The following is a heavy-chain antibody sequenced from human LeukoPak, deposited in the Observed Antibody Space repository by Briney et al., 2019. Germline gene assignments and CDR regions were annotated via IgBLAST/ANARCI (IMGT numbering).Heavy chain of an antibody. CDR1: GFTFDDYG. D-gene: IGHD6-13*01. J-gene: IGHJ4*02. Sequence: GGSLRLSCAASGFTFDDYGMSWVRQAPGKGLEWISGVNWNGGSTGYADSVKGRFTISRDNAKNSLYLQMNSLRAEDTALYYCAKGFSSSWYPTSDYWGQGTLVTVSS. CDR3: AKGFSSSWYPTSDY. CDR2: VNWNGGST. V-gene: IGHV3-20*04.